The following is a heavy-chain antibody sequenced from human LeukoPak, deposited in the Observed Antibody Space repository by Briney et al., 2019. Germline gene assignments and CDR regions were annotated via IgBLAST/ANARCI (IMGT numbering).Heavy chain of an antibody. J-gene: IGHJ4*02. CDR1: GGSISNYY. V-gene: IGHV4-34*01. CDR2: INHSGST. Sequence: SETLSLTCTVSGGSISNYYWNWIRQPPGKGLEWIGEINHSGSTNYNPSLKSRVTISVDTSKNQFSLKLSSVTAADTAVYYCARAPSYYYGSGGWARTPTIKHIDYWGQGTLVTVSS. D-gene: IGHD3-10*01. CDR3: ARAPSYYYGSGGWARTPTIKHIDY.